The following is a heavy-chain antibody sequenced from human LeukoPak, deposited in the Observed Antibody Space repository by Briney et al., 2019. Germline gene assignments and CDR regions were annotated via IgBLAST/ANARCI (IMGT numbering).Heavy chain of an antibody. Sequence: GGSVRLSCAASGFSFSSYSMNWVGQAPEKGLEWVSYISSSTSTIDYADSVKGRFTISRDNAKNSLYLQMNSLRDEDTAVYYCARTSYYGSGTYYPVFVSWGERGIVSVSS. CDR3: ARTSYYGSGTYYPVFVS. J-gene: IGHJ4*02. CDR2: ISSSTSTI. V-gene: IGHV3-48*02. D-gene: IGHD3-10*01. CDR1: GFSFSSYS.